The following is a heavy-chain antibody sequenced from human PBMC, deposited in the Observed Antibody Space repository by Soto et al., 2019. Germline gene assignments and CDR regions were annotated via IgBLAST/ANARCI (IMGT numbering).Heavy chain of an antibody. Sequence: SETLSLTCTVSGFSISNGYKWGWVRQAPGKGLEWIGSLYYTGTTHYNPSLKSRATISMDMSKNQVNLDLTSVTAADTAVYYCARIMFCIDNKCSQLYGMDAWGQGTTVTVSS. J-gene: IGHJ6*02. V-gene: IGHV4-38-2*02. D-gene: IGHD2-15*01. CDR1: GFSISNGYK. CDR3: ARIMFCIDNKCSQLYGMDA. CDR2: LYYTGTT.